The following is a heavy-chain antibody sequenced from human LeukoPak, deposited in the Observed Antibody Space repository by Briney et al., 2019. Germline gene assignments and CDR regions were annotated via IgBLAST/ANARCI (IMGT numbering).Heavy chain of an antibody. V-gene: IGHV1-2*02. CDR3: ARLGMGTTHAFDI. CDR2: INPNSGGT. Sequence: ASVKVSCKASGYTFTGYYMHWVRQAPGQGLEWKGWINPNSGGTNYAQKFQGRVTMTRDTSISTAYMELSRLRSDDTAVYYCARLGMGTTHAFDIWGQGTMVTVSS. CDR1: GYTFTGYY. D-gene: IGHD5-18*01. J-gene: IGHJ3*02.